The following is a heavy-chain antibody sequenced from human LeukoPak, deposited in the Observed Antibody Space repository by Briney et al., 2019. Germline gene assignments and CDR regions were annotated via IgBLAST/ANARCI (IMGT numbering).Heavy chain of an antibody. D-gene: IGHD6-13*01. CDR3: VKGSGAAAGYYFDY. CDR2: ITSRSSYI. CDR1: GFTFSNYG. J-gene: IGHJ4*02. V-gene: IGHV3-21*01. Sequence: GGSLRLSCAASGFTFSNYGMNWVRQAPGKGLEWVSSITSRSSYIYYADSMKGRITISRDNSKNTLYLQMSSLRAEDTAVYYCVKGSGAAAGYYFDYWGQGTLVTVSS.